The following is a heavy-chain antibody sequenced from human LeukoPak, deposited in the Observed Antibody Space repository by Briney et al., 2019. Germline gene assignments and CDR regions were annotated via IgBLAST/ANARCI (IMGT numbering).Heavy chain of an antibody. V-gene: IGHV4-39*01. J-gene: IGHJ4*02. CDR3: ARHWGIAAGEDFDY. D-gene: IGHD6-13*01. Sequence: SETLSLTCTVSGGSISSSSYYWGWIRQPPGKGLEWIGEINHSGSTNYNPSLKSRVTISVDTSKNQFSLKLSSVTAADTAVYYCARHWGIAAGEDFDYWGQGTLVTVSS. CDR1: GGSISSSSYY. CDR2: INHSGST.